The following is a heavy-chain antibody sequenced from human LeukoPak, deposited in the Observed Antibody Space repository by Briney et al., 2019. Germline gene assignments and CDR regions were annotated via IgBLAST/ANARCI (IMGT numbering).Heavy chain of an antibody. CDR2: ISYDGSNK. D-gene: IGHD6-19*01. J-gene: IGHJ5*02. V-gene: IGHV3-30-3*01. Sequence: GRSLRLSCAASGFTFSSYAMHWVRQAPGKGLEWVAVISYDGSNKYYADSVKGRFTISRDNSKNTLYLQMNSLRAEDTAVYYCATHGSGTWGQGTLVTVSS. CDR1: GFTFSSYA. CDR3: ATHGSGT.